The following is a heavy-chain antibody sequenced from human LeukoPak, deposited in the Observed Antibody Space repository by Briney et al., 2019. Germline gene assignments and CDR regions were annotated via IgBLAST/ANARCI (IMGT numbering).Heavy chain of an antibody. CDR2: ICSGAGT. CDR3: AKKTPGVPPLDY. Sequence: GGSLRLSCAASGFTFSTYAMSWVRQAPGKGLEWVSGICSGAGTYYTGSVKGRFIISRDNSKNTLYLQMNSLRAEDTAVYYCAKKTPGVPPLDYWGQGTLVTVSS. CDR1: GFTFSTYA. D-gene: IGHD3-10*01. V-gene: IGHV3-23*01. J-gene: IGHJ4*02.